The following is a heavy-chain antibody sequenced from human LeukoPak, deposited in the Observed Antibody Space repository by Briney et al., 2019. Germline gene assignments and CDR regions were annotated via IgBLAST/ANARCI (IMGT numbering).Heavy chain of an antibody. CDR1: GFTFSTYG. V-gene: IGHV3-30*02. D-gene: IGHD2-2*01. CDR3: AKGPQYVVDL. J-gene: IGHJ2*01. CDR2: IRYDGTNK. Sequence: PGGPLRLTCAASGFTFSTYGMHWVRQAPGKGLEWVAFIRYDGTNKYYADSVKGRFTISRDNSKNTLYLQMNSLRAEDTAVYYCAKGPQYVVDLWGRGTLVTVSS.